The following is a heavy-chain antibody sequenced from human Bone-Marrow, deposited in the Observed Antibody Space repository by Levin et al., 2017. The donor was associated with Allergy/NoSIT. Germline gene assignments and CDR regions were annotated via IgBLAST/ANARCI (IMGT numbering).Heavy chain of an antibody. CDR1: GFTFKSYG. V-gene: IGHV3-30*18. Sequence: PGGSLRLSCAASGFTFKSYGMHWVRQAPGKGLEWVSVISYDGSNEYYADSVKGRFTISRDNSKNRVYLQMNSLRAEDTAVYYCAKETGYASRRDFDYWGQGTLVSVSS. D-gene: IGHD6-13*01. J-gene: IGHJ4*02. CDR3: AKETGYASRRDFDY. CDR2: ISYDGSNE.